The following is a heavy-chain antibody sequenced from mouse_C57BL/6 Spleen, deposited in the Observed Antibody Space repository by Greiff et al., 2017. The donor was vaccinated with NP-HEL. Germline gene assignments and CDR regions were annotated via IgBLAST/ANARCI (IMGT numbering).Heavy chain of an antibody. D-gene: IGHD1-1*01. J-gene: IGHJ3*01. CDR2: IHPSDSDT. Sequence: QVQLQQPGAELVKPGASVKVSCKASGYTFTSYWMHWVKQRPGQGLAWIGRIHPSDSDTNYNQQFKGKATLTVDKSSSTADRQLSSLTSEDSAVYYCALYYGSRAWFAYWGQGTMVTVSA. V-gene: IGHV1-74*01. CDR1: GYTFTSYW. CDR3: ALYYGSRAWFAY.